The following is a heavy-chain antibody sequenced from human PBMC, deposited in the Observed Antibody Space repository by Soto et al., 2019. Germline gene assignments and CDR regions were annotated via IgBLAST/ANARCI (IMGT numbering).Heavy chain of an antibody. J-gene: IGHJ5*02. Sequence: GESLKISCQASGYSFSNYWIGWVRQMPGKGPEWMGIIYPGDSDTKYNPSFQGQVTISVDTSINTAYLEWRSLKASDTATYYCARHGQKAAAAWFDPWGQGTLVTVSS. CDR3: ARHGQKAAAAWFDP. V-gene: IGHV5-51*01. CDR2: IYPGDSDT. CDR1: GYSFSNYW. D-gene: IGHD6-13*01.